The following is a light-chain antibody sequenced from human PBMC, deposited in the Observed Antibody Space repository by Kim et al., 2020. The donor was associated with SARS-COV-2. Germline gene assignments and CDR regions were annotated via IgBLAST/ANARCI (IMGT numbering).Light chain of an antibody. Sequence: SVGGRVIITCRASQHISSHLNWYQQQPGKAPKLLIYAASSLQSGVPPRFTGSGSATEYTLTIRTLQPEDSATYYCQQGYSSPQITFGQGTRLEIK. CDR3: QQGYSSPQIT. J-gene: IGKJ5*01. CDR2: AAS. CDR1: QHISSH. V-gene: IGKV1-39*01.